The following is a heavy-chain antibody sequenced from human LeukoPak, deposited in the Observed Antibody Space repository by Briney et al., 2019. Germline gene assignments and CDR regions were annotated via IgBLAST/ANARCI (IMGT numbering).Heavy chain of an antibody. CDR1: NGSISSYY. V-gene: IGHV4-59*01. CDR2: IYYSGST. J-gene: IGHJ4*02. D-gene: IGHD1-1*01. Sequence: PSETLSLTCTVSNGSISSYYWSWIRQPPGKGLEWIGYIYYSGSTNYNPSLKSRVTISVDTSKDQFSLKLSSVTAADTAVYYCARDDGTARHIDYWGQGTLVTVSS. CDR3: ARDDGTARHIDY.